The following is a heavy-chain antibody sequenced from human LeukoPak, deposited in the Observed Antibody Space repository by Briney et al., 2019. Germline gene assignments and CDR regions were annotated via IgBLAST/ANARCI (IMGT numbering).Heavy chain of an antibody. D-gene: IGHD3-22*01. V-gene: IGHV3-23*01. Sequence: QAGGSLRLSCAAPGFTFSSYAMSWVRQAPGEGLEWVSAITGSGGSTYYSDSVKGRFTISRDNSKNTLYLQMNTLRAKDTAIYYCAKGSSGSRPYYFDYWGQGTLVTVSS. CDR1: GFTFSSYA. J-gene: IGHJ4*02. CDR3: AKGSSGSRPYYFDY. CDR2: ITGSGGST.